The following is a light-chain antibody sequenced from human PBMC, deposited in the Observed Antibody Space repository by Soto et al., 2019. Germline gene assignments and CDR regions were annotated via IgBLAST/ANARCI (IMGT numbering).Light chain of an antibody. V-gene: IGKV3-15*01. CDR2: CAS. CDR3: QQYYNWPRT. CDR1: QSVGSN. J-gene: IGKJ2*01. Sequence: EMVMTQSLATLSVSPGDGATLSCRASQSVGSNLAWFQQKPGQAPRLLIYCASTRATGIRARFSGSGSGTEFTLTISSLQSEDFAVYYCQQYYNWPRTFGKGTKLEIK.